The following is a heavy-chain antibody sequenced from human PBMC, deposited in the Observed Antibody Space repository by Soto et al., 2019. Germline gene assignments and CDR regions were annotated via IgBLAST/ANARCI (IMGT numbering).Heavy chain of an antibody. Sequence: QVQLVQSGAEVKKPGSSVKVSCKASGGTFSSYTISWVRQAPGQGLEWMGRIIPILGIANYAQKFQGRVTITADKSTCTAYMELSSLRSKDTAVYYCARGGWQQVGDGMDVWGQGTTVTVS. V-gene: IGHV1-69*02. D-gene: IGHD6-13*01. CDR2: IIPILGIA. J-gene: IGHJ6*02. CDR3: ARGGWQQVGDGMDV. CDR1: GGTFSSYT.